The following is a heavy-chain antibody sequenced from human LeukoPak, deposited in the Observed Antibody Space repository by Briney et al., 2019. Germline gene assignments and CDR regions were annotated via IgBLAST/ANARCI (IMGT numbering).Heavy chain of an antibody. J-gene: IGHJ3*02. CDR3: ARSYYDSSGYYYRGRDAFDI. Sequence: GASVKVSCKVSGYTLTELSMHWVRQAPGKGLEWMGGFDPEDGETIYAQKFQGRVTMTEDTSTDTAYMELSSLRSEDTAVYYCARSYYDSSGYYYRGRDAFDIWGQGTMVTVSS. CDR2: FDPEDGET. CDR1: GYTLTELS. D-gene: IGHD3-22*01. V-gene: IGHV1-24*01.